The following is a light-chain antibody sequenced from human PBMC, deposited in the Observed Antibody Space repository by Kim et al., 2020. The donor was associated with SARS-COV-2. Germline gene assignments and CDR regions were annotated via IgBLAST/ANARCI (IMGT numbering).Light chain of an antibody. CDR3: QKYNSAPRT. Sequence: DIQMTQSPSSLSASVGDRVTIICRASQGISNYLAWYQQKPGKVPKLLIYAESTLQSGVPSRFSGSGSGTDFTLTISSLQPEDVATYYCQKYNSAPRTFGQGTKVDIK. CDR1: QGISNY. V-gene: IGKV1-27*01. J-gene: IGKJ1*01. CDR2: AES.